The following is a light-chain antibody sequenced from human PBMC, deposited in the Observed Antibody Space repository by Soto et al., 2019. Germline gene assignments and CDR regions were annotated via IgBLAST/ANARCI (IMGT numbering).Light chain of an antibody. CDR3: QSADSIGDYV. CDR1: ALPKQY. J-gene: IGLJ1*01. CDR2: KDN. V-gene: IGLV3-25*02. Sequence: SYELTQPPSVSVSPGQTARITCSGDALPKQYGYWYQRKAGQAPVLVIYKDNERPSGIPERFSGSSSGTTVTLTISGVQAEDEADYYCQSADSIGDYVFGTGTKSPS.